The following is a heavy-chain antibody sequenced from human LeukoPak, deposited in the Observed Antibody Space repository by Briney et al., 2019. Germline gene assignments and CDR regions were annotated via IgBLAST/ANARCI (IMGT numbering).Heavy chain of an antibody. CDR2: IIPIFGTV. D-gene: IGHD3-10*01. CDR1: GGTFSSYA. J-gene: IGHJ5*02. V-gene: IGHV1-69*05. CDR3: ARGRITMVRGVPNWFDP. Sequence: SVKVSCKASGGTFSSYAISWVRQAPGQGLEWMGGIIPIFGTVNYAQKFQGRVTITTDESTSTAYMELSSLRSEDTAVYYCARGRITMVRGVPNWFDPWGQGTLVTVSS.